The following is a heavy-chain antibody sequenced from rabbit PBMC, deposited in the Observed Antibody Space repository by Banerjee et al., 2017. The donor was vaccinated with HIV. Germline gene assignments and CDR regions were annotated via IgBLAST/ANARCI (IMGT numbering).Heavy chain of an antibody. CDR3: ARTNYGGYGYYL. D-gene: IGHD6-1*01. CDR1: GFSFSINYY. CDR2: INTSSGNT. Sequence: QEHLEESGGDLVQPEGSLTLTCTASGFSFSINYYMCWVRQAPGKGLEWIACINTSSGNTVYASWAKGRFTISKTSSTTVTLQMTSLTAADTATYFCARTNYGGYGYYLWGPGTLVTVS. V-gene: IGHV1S45*01. J-gene: IGHJ4*01.